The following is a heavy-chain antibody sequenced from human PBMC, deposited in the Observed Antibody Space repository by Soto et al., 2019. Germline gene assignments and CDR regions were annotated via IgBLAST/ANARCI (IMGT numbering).Heavy chain of an antibody. CDR3: ARESGGATATLDYYYFYMDV. CDR1: GYTFSDYY. CDR2: INPNSGDA. Sequence: QVQLVQSGAEVKKPGASVTVSCKASGYTFSDYYLHWVRQAPGQGPEWIGRINPNSGDAKFAQKFQGRVTMTRDTSVRTAFMELNWLKSDDTAVYYCARESGGATATLDYYYFYMDVWGKGTTVTVSS. D-gene: IGHD5-12*01. V-gene: IGHV1-2*06. J-gene: IGHJ6*03.